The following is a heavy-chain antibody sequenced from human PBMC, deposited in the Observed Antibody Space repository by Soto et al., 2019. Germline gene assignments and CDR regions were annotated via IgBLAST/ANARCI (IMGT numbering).Heavy chain of an antibody. CDR2: IRSKTNGYAT. D-gene: IGHD3-3*01. V-gene: IGHV3-73*02. Sequence: VPLVESGGGLVQPGGSLKLSCSASGFSFSESAMHWVRQASGKGLEWVGRIRSKTNGYATAYAASVKGRFTVSRDDSDNTAFLQMNSLKVEDTAVYYCTRHGVSGWGQGTPVTVSS. CDR1: GFSFSESA. J-gene: IGHJ4*02. CDR3: TRHGVSG.